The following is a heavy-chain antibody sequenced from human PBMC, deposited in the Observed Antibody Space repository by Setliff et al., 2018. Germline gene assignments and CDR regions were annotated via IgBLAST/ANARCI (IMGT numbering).Heavy chain of an antibody. Sequence: TSETLSLTCTVSGGSISSYYWSWIRQPAGKGLEWIGRIYTSGSTNYNPSLKSRATMSVDTSKNQFSLKLSSVTAADTAVYYCARDGGAAMDEFYYYYMDVWGKGTTVTVSS. J-gene: IGHJ6*03. V-gene: IGHV4-4*07. D-gene: IGHD5-18*01. CDR2: IYTSGST. CDR3: ARDGGAAMDEFYYYYMDV. CDR1: GGSISSYY.